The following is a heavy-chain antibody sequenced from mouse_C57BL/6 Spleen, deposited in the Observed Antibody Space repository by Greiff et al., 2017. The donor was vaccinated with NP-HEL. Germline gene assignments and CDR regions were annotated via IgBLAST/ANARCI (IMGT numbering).Heavy chain of an antibody. D-gene: IGHD4-1*01. CDR1: GFTFSSYA. CDR2: ISDGGSYT. Sequence: DVHLVESGGGLVKPGGSLKLSCAASGFTFSSYAMSWVRQTPEKRLEWVATISDGGSYTYYPDNVKGRFTISRDNAKNNLYLQMSHLKSEDTAMYYCARSLTVAYWGQGTLVTVSA. J-gene: IGHJ3*01. CDR3: ARSLTVAY. V-gene: IGHV5-4*01.